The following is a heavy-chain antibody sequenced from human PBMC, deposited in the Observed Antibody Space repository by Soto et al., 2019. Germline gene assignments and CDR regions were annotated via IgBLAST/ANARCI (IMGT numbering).Heavy chain of an antibody. CDR3: AKNQERELPRVIDF. D-gene: IGHD1-7*01. CDR1: GLTFSNYP. J-gene: IGHJ4*02. CDR2: MSGSSSTT. Sequence: EVRLLESGGGLVKPGVSLTLSCAISGLTFSNYPMSWVRRAPGGARVGVSSMSGSSSTTYYADSVRGRFTISRDRSKNTLYLQMSSLRAEDTALYYCAKNQERELPRVIDFWGQGTLVTVSS. V-gene: IGHV3-23*01.